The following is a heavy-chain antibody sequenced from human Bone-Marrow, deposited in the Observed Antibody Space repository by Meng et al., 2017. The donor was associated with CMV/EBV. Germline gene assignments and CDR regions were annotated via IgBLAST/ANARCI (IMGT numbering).Heavy chain of an antibody. CDR2: ISGSGGST. V-gene: IGHV3-23*01. D-gene: IGHD3-3*01. CDR1: GSTFSSYV. J-gene: IGHJ6*02. Sequence: GESLKISCASSGSTFSSYVLSWVRPAPGKGLEWVSAISGSGGSTYYADSVKGRFTISRDNSKNTLYLQMNSLRAEDTAVYYCAKDGTYYDFWSGYTYYYYYYGMDVWGQGTTVTVSS. CDR3: AKDGTYYDFWSGYTYYYYYYGMDV.